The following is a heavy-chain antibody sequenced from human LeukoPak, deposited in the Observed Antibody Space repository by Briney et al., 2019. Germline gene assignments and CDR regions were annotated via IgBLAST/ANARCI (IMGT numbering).Heavy chain of an antibody. CDR3: AREARLRYFDWLIRPGPGDI. V-gene: IGHV3-21*01. J-gene: IGHJ3*02. Sequence: PGGSLRLSCAASGFTFSSYSMNWVRQAPGKGLEWVSSISSSSSYIYYADSVKGRFTISRDNAKNSLYLQMNSLRAEDTAVYYCAREARLRYFDWLIRPGPGDIWGQGTMVTVSS. CDR1: GFTFSSYS. D-gene: IGHD3-9*01. CDR2: ISSSSSYI.